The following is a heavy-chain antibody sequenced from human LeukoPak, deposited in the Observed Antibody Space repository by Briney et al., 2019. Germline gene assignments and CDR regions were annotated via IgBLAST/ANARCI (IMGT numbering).Heavy chain of an antibody. CDR2: IGTTGDK. CDR3: ARDWDLTVPGPKAQYGMDV. CDR1: GFTFSKND. V-gene: IGHV3-13*04. D-gene: IGHD3-9*01. J-gene: IGHJ6*02. Sequence: GGSLRLSCAASGFTFSKNDMQWVRQVTGKGLEWVSSIGTTGDKYYADSVKGRFIISRDDAKNSLYLQMNSLRAGDTAVYYCARDWDLTVPGPKAQYGMDVWGQGTTVTVSS.